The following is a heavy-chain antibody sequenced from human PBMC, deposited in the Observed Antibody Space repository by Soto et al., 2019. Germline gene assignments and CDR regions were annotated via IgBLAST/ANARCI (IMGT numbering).Heavy chain of an antibody. D-gene: IGHD5-18*01. CDR3: ARSTMGPDGYNYGYVYYYGMDV. Sequence: PGGSLRLSCAASAFTFSSYSMNWVRQAPGKGLEWVSSISPTSTYIYYADSMKGRFTIPRDNAKNSLYLQMNSLRAEDTAVYYCARSTMGPDGYNYGYVYYYGMDVWGQGTTVTVSS. J-gene: IGHJ6*02. CDR2: ISPTSTYI. CDR1: AFTFSSYS. V-gene: IGHV3-21*01.